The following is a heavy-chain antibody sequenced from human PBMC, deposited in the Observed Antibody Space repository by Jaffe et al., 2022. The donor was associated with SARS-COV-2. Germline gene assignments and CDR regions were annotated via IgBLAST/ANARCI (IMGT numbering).Heavy chain of an antibody. D-gene: IGHD1-1*01. Sequence: EVQLVESGGGLIQPGGSLRLSCVASGFSFSTYSMNWVRQAPGKGLEWVSYIKTSTGNIQYADSVKGRFTISRDDAKSSLYLQMNSLRAEDTAVYYCARGRQYNDDNWFDSWGQGTLVTVSS. J-gene: IGHJ5*01. V-gene: IGHV3-48*01. CDR2: IKTSTGNI. CDR1: GFSFSTYS. CDR3: ARGRQYNDDNWFDS.